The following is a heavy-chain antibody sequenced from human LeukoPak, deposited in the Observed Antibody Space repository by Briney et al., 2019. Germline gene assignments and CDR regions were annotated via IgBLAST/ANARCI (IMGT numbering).Heavy chain of an antibody. J-gene: IGHJ6*02. CDR1: GYTFTSYY. D-gene: IGHD3-3*01. V-gene: IGHV1-46*01. CDR2: INPSGGST. Sequence: ASVKVSCKASGYTFTSYYMHWVRQAPGQGLEWMGIINPSGGSTSYAQKFQGRVTMTRDTSTSTVYMELSSLRPEDTAVFYCARTPNDFWSGYPYYYYGMDVWGQGATVTVSS. CDR3: ARTPNDFWSGYPYYYYGMDV.